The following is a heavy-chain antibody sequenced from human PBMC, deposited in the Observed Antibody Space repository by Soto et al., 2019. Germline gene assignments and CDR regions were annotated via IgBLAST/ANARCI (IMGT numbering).Heavy chain of an antibody. D-gene: IGHD5-18*01. Sequence: PGKGLEWIGSIYYSGSTYYNPSLKSRVTISVDTSKNQFSLKLSSVTAADTAVYYCAKRGNSYGEGVSDYWVQGTLVIVFS. CDR3: AKRGNSYGEGVSDY. V-gene: IGHV4-39*01. CDR2: IYYSGST. J-gene: IGHJ4*02.